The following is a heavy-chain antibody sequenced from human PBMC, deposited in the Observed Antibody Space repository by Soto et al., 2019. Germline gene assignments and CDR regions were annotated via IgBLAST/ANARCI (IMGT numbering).Heavy chain of an antibody. CDR3: ARGEYDSSGLYSWAPLGFDV. Sequence: QVQLRQWGAGLLKPSETLVLTCAVSGGSFTDYYWVWIRQSPGKGLEWIGEINHSASSTYNPSLASRVTILVDTSKKQFSLRLTSVTAADTAMYYCARGEYDSSGLYSWAPLGFDVWGQGTTVTVSS. CDR2: INHSASS. J-gene: IGHJ6*02. CDR1: GGSFTDYY. D-gene: IGHD3-22*01. V-gene: IGHV4-34*01.